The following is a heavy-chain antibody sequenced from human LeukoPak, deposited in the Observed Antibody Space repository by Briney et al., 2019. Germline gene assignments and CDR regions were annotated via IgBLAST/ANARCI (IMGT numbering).Heavy chain of an antibody. CDR3: ARAVLGYCSSTSCYYYYGMDV. V-gene: IGHV1-69*04. D-gene: IGHD2-2*01. CDR2: IIPILGIA. Sequence: SVKVSCKASGGTFSSYAISWVRQAPGQGLEWMGRIIPILGIANYAQKFQGRVTITADKSTSTAYMELSSLRSDDTAVYYCARAVLGYCSSTSCYYYYGMDVWGQGTTVTVSS. J-gene: IGHJ6*02. CDR1: GGTFSSYA.